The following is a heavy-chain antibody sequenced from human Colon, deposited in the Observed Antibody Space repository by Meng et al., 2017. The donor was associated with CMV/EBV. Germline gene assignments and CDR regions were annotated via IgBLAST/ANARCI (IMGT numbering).Heavy chain of an antibody. CDR1: GYRFTSYG. CDR2: ISVYHGDT. D-gene: IGHD2-2*01. V-gene: IGHV1-18*01. CDR3: ARNYCSSVNCNLGDGLNM. J-gene: IGHJ3*02. Sequence: ASVKVSCKASGYRFTSYGIDWVRQAPGQGLEWMVWISVYHGDTAYAHKFQDRVTMTTDTSTGTAYMELRRLTSDDTADYYCARNYCSSVNCNLGDGLNMWGQGTRVTVSS.